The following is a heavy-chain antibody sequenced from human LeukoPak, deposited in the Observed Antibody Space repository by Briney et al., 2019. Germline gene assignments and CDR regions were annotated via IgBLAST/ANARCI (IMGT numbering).Heavy chain of an antibody. V-gene: IGHV3-23*01. CDR2: ISGNGAHT. CDR3: AKERSGDLSPEDH. J-gene: IGHJ4*02. D-gene: IGHD3-16*02. Sequence: PGGSLRLSCAVSGFTFGTYAMSWVRQAPGKGLEWVSGISGNGAHTYYADSVKGRFTISRDKSKNTLYLQMRSLRAEDTAIYYCAKERSGDLSPEDHWGQGTQVIVSS. CDR1: GFTFGTYA.